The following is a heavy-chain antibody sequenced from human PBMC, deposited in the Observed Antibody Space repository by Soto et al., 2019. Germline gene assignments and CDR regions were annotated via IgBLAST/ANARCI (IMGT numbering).Heavy chain of an antibody. CDR3: ARVAAIAAAGPQFDY. Sequence: PGGSLRLSCAASGFTFISYEMSWVRHAPLKGLEWVSYISSSGSTIYYADSVKGRFTISRDNAKNSLYLQMNSLRAEDTAVYYCARVAAIAAAGPQFDYWGQGTLVTVSS. V-gene: IGHV3-48*03. J-gene: IGHJ4*02. CDR2: ISSSGSTI. CDR1: GFTFISYE. D-gene: IGHD6-13*01.